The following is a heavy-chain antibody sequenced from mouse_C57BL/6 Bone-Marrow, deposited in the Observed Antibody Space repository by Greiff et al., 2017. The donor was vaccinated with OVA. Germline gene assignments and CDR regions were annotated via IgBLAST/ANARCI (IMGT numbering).Heavy chain of an antibody. Sequence: VKLMESGAELVRPGASVKLSCKASGYTFTSYGISWVKQRPGQGLEWIGEIYPGSGTTYYNEKFKGKATLTADKSSSTAYMELRSLTSEDSAVYFCAREYVSSYYVEFGYWGKATPVTAS. CDR2: IYPGSGTT. V-gene: IGHV1-81*01. CDR3: AREYVSSYYVEFGY. D-gene: IGHD1-1*01. J-gene: IGHJ3*01. CDR1: GYTFTSYG.